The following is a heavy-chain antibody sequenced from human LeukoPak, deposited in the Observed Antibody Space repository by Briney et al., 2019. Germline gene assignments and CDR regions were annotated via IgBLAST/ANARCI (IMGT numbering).Heavy chain of an antibody. V-gene: IGHV3-9*01. CDR2: ISWNSGSI. D-gene: IGHD3-22*01. CDR3: AKDAGNYYDSSGYSYYFDY. CDR1: GFTFDDYA. Sequence: GGSLRLSCAASGFTFDDYAMHWVRQAPGKGLEWVSGISWNSGSIGCADFVKGRFTISRDNAKNSLYLQMNSLRAEDTALYYCAKDAGNYYDSSGYSYYFDYWGQGTLVTVSS. J-gene: IGHJ4*02.